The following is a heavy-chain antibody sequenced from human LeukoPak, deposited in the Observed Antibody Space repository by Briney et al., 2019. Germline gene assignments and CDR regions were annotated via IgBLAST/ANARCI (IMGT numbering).Heavy chain of an antibody. CDR1: GFSFSSSG. CDR3: AKDSSGCLTKGGVYSY. V-gene: IGHV3-23*01. J-gene: IGHJ4*02. CDR2: ITGSGSGT. Sequence: GGSLRLSCVASGFSFSSSGMSWVRQPPGKGPEWVAAITGSGSGTYYADTVKGRFTISRDNSKDTVYLQMNNLRVEDTAMFYCAKDSSGCLTKGGVYSYWGQGTLVTVSS. D-gene: IGHD6-19*01.